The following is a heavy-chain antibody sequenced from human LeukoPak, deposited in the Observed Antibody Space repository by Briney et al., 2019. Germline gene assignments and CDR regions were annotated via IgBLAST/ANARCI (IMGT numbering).Heavy chain of an antibody. CDR1: GFTFSNAW. CDR3: TTDTPKRYYYDSRDDY. Sequence: GGSLRLSCTASGFTFSNAWMSWVRQAPGKGLEWVGRIKSKTDGGTTDYAAPVKGRVTISRDDSKNTLYLQMNSLKTEDTAVYYCTTDTPKRYYYDSRDDYWGQGTLVTLSS. CDR2: IKSKTDGGTT. V-gene: IGHV3-15*01. J-gene: IGHJ4*02. D-gene: IGHD3-22*01.